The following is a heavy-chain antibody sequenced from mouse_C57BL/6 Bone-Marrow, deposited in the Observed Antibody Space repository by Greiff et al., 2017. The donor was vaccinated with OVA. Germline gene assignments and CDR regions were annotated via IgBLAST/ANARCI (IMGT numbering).Heavy chain of an antibody. CDR1: GYTFTSYW. J-gene: IGHJ2*01. CDR3: ARGDYDGSKYYFDY. D-gene: IGHD1-1*01. Sequence: VKLQESGAELVKPGASVQMSCKASGYTFTSYWITWVKQRPGQGLEWIGDIYPGSGSTNYNEKFKSKATLTVDTSSSTAYMQLSSLTSEDSAVYYCARGDYDGSKYYFDYWGQGTTLTVSS. CDR2: IYPGSGST. V-gene: IGHV1-55*01.